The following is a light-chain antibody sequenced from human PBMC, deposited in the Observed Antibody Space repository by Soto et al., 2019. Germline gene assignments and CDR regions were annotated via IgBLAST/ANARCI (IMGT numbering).Light chain of an antibody. CDR2: DAS. V-gene: IGKV1-5*01. CDR1: QSVNKW. J-gene: IGKJ4*01. CDR3: QHYGDLPPRVT. Sequence: DIQMTQSPSTLSASVGDRVTITCRASQSVNKWLAWFQQKPGKVPKLLIFDASTLQTGVPSRFGGGGSGTEFTLTISRLEPEDFAVYYCQHYGDLPPRVTFGGGTKVDIK.